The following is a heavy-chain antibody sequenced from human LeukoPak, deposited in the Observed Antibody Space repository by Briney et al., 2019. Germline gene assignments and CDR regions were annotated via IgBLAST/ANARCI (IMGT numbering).Heavy chain of an antibody. CDR3: ARVSSGSYYFDS. CDR2: LDYSGVA. D-gene: IGHD1-26*01. Sequence: SETLSLTCTVSGGSISSSPYLWGWIRQPPGKGLEWIGGLDYSGVAYYNPPLKSRVTISVDKSKNQFSLKVTSVTAADTAVYYCARVSSGSYYFDSWGQGTLVTVSS. V-gene: IGHV4-39*07. J-gene: IGHJ4*02. CDR1: GGSISSSPYL.